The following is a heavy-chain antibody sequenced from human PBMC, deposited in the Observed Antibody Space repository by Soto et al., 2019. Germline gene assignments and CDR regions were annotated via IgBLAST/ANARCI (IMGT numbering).Heavy chain of an antibody. CDR1: GDSISSSFYY. J-gene: IGHJ3*02. D-gene: IGHD3-22*01. CDR3: ASYYDSSGYYIIYAFDI. V-gene: IGHV4-39*01. CDR2: IYYSGST. Sequence: SETLSLTCNVSGDSISSSFYYWGWIRQPPGKGLEWIGSIYYSGSTYYNPSLKSRVTISVDTSKNQFSLKLSSVTAADTAVYYCASYYDSSGYYIIYAFDIWGQGTMVTVSS.